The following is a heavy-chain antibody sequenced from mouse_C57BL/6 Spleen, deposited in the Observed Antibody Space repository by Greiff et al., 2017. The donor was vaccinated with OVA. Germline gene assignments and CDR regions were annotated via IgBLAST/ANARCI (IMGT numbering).Heavy chain of an antibody. CDR3: ARGGDRYFDV. CDR2: INPNNGGT. V-gene: IGHV1-26*01. D-gene: IGHD3-3*01. J-gene: IGHJ1*03. CDR1: GYTFTDYY. Sequence: EVQLQQSGPELVKPGASVKISCKASGYTFTDYYMNWVKQSHGKSLEWIGDINPNNGGTSYNQKFKGKATLTVDKSSSTAYMELRSLTSEDSAVYYCARGGDRYFDVWGTGTTVTVSS.